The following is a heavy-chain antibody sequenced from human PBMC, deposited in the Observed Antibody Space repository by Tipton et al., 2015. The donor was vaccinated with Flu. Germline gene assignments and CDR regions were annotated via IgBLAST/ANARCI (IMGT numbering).Heavy chain of an antibody. V-gene: IGHV4-38-2*02. CDR1: GYSISSGYY. CDR2: IYHSGSP. CDR3: ARDLSDYVIHFLFDP. J-gene: IGHJ5*02. Sequence: TLSLTCTVSGYSISSGYYWGWIRQPPGKGLEWIGSIYHSGSPYYNPSLKSRVTISVDTSKNQFSLKLSSVTAADTAVYYCARDLSDYVIHFLFDPWGQGTRVTVSS. D-gene: IGHD3-16*01.